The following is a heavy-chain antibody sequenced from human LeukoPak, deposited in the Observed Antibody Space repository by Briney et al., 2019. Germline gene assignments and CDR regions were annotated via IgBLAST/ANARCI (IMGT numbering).Heavy chain of an antibody. CDR1: GYTFTSYG. V-gene: IGHV1-18*01. Sequence: ASVKVSCKASGYTFTSYGISWVRQAPGQGLEWMGWISAYNGNTNYAQKLQGRVTMTTDTSTSTAYMELRSLRSYDTAVYYCARDTKTPGPYYYYGMDVWGQGTTVTVSS. CDR3: ARDTKTPGPYYYYGMDV. J-gene: IGHJ6*02. D-gene: IGHD3-3*01. CDR2: ISAYNGNT.